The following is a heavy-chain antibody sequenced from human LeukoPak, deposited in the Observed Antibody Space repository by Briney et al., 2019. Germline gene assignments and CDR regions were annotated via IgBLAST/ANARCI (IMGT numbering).Heavy chain of an antibody. CDR1: GYSISSGYY. D-gene: IGHD4-17*01. CDR3: ARDAQADDDYGDSHGGDY. J-gene: IGHJ4*02. V-gene: IGHV4-38-2*02. CDR2: IYHSGST. Sequence: SETLSLTCTVSGYSISSGYYWGWIRQPPGKGLEWIGSIYHSGSTYYNPSLKSRVTISVDTSKNQFSLKLSSVTAADTAVYYCARDAQADDDYGDSHGGDYWGQGTLVTVSS.